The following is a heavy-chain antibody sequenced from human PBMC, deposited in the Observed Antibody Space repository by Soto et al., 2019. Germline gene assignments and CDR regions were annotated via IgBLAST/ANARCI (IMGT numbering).Heavy chain of an antibody. CDR3: TAGHKDSSGCYY. V-gene: IGHV3-15*07. Sequence: PVGSLRLSSGASGFTFRNAMMIWVRQAPGKGLEWVGRIKSKTDGGTTDYAAPVKGRFTISRDDSKNTLYLQMNSLKTEDKAVYYCTAGHKDSSGCYYWGQGT. CDR1: GFTFRNAM. CDR2: IKSKTDGGTT. J-gene: IGHJ4*02. D-gene: IGHD3-22*01.